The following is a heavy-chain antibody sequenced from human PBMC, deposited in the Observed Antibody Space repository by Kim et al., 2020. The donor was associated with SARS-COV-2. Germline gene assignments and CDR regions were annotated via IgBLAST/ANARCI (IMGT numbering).Heavy chain of an antibody. CDR1: GFTFSSYD. CDR2: VRTSAINT. J-gene: IGHJ4*02. D-gene: IGHD1-26*01. V-gene: IGHV3-23*01. CDR3: AKSHSGSHFDY. Sequence: GGSLRLSCVASGFTFSSYDMNWVRQAPGKGLEWVSTVRTSAINTFYADSGKGRFTISRDNSKNTLYLEMTSLRVDDTAVYYCAKSHSGSHFDYWGQGTLVTVSS.